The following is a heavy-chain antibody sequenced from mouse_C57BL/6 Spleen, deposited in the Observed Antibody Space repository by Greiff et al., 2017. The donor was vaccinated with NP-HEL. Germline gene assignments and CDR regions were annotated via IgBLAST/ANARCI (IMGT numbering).Heavy chain of an antibody. J-gene: IGHJ1*03. CDR3: ARYDYAGLYFDV. CDR2: IRNKANGYTT. V-gene: IGHV7-3*01. D-gene: IGHD2-4*01. CDR1: GFTFTDYY. Sequence: EVKLVESGGGLVQPGGSLSLSCAASGFTFTDYYMSWVRQPPGKALEWLGFIRNKANGYTTEYSASGKGRFTISRDNTQSILYLQMMALRAEDSATYDCARYDYAGLYFDVWGTGTTVTVSS.